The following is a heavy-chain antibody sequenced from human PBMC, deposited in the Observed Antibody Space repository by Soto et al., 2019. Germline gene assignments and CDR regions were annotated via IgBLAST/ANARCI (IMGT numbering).Heavy chain of an antibody. CDR2: INSDGSST. CDR1: GFTFSSYW. J-gene: IGHJ6*02. V-gene: IGHV3-74*01. D-gene: IGHD1-26*01. Sequence: GGSLRLSCAASGFTFSSYWMHWVRQAPGKGLVWVSRINSDGSSTSYADSVKGRFTISRDNAKNTLYLQMNSLRAEDTAVYYCARSFRTMGQEDYYYYGMDVWGQGTTVTVSS. CDR3: ARSFRTMGQEDYYYYGMDV.